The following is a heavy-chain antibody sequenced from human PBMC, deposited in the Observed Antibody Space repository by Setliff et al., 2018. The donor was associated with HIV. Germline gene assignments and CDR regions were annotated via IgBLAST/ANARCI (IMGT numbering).Heavy chain of an antibody. V-gene: IGHV4-4*09. CDR1: GGSISGYY. CDR3: EVAGQ. D-gene: IGHD6-19*01. Sequence: SETLSLTCTVSGGSISGYYWGWIRQPPGKGLEWIGYIYTSGSTNYNPSLKSRVTISVDTSKNQFSLKLRSVTAADTAVYYCEVAGQWGQGTLVTVSS. CDR2: IYTSGST. J-gene: IGHJ4*02.